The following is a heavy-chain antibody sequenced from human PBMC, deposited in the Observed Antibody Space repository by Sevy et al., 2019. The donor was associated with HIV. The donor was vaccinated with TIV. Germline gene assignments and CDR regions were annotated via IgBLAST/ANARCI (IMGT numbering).Heavy chain of an antibody. J-gene: IGHJ4*02. V-gene: IGHV3-21*01. D-gene: IGHD3-16*02. CDR1: GFTFSSYS. Sequence: GGSLRLSCAASGFTFSSYSMNWVRQAPGKGLEWVSSISSSSSYIYYADSVEGRFTISRDNAKNSLYLQMNSLRAEDTAVYYCARDQNDYVWGSYRQKFDYWGQGTLVTVSS. CDR2: ISSSSSYI. CDR3: ARDQNDYVWGSYRQKFDY.